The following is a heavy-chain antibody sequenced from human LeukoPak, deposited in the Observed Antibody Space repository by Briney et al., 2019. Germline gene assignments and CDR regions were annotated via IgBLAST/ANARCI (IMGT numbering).Heavy chain of an antibody. CDR2: IYYSGST. J-gene: IGHJ6*03. Sequence: SETLSLTCTVSGGSISSSSYYWGWIRQPPGKGLEWIGSIYYSGSTYYNPSLKSRVTISVDTSKNQFSLKLSSVTAADTAVYYCARHRPSHYYGSGSSIYYMDVWGKGTTVTVSS. CDR3: ARHRPSHYYGSGSSIYYMDV. D-gene: IGHD3-10*01. V-gene: IGHV4-39*01. CDR1: GGSISSSSYY.